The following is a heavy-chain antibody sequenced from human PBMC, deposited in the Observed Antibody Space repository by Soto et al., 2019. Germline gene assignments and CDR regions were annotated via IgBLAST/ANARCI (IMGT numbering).Heavy chain of an antibody. CDR3: ARAISSGIFGVVNPFDY. J-gene: IGHJ4*02. CDR2: IYYSGST. D-gene: IGHD3-3*01. CDR1: GGSISSYY. Sequence: PSETLSLTCTVSGGSISSYYWSWIRQPPGKGLEWIGYIYYSGSTNYNPSLKSRVTISVDTSKNQFSLKLSSVTAADTAVYYCARAISSGIFGVVNPFDYWGQGTLVTVSS. V-gene: IGHV4-59*01.